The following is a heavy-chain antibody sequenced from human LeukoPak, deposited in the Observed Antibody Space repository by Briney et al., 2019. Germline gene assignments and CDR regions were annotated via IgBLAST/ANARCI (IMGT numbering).Heavy chain of an antibody. Sequence: ASVKVSCKASGYTFTGYFMHWVRQAPAQGLEWMAWINPNSGGTNYAQKFQGRVTVTRDTSISTAYMELGSLRSDDTAVYYCARGAGSIAAGTRNSDYWGQGTLVTVSS. CDR3: ARGAGSIAAGTRNSDY. CDR2: INPNSGGT. D-gene: IGHD6-13*01. J-gene: IGHJ4*02. CDR1: GYTFTGYF. V-gene: IGHV1-2*02.